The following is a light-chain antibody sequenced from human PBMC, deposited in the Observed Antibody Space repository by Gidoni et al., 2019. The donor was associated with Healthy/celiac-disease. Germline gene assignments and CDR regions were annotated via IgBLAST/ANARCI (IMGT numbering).Light chain of an antibody. CDR2: DVS. J-gene: IGLJ1*01. CDR3: CSYAGSYNYV. CDR1: SSDVGGDTY. Sequence: QSALTQPRPLAGSPGKSGTICCTGTSSDVGGDTYVSWYQQHPGKAPKLMIYDVSKRPSGVPDRFSGSKSGNTASLTISGLQAEDEADYYCCSYAGSYNYVFGTGTKVTVL. V-gene: IGLV2-11*01.